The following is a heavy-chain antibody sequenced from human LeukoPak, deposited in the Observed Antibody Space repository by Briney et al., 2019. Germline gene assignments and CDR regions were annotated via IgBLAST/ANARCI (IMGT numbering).Heavy chain of an antibody. CDR1: GFTFSSYE. V-gene: IGHV3-48*03. J-gene: IGHJ6*04. D-gene: IGHD3-10*02. CDR2: ISSSGSTI. CDR3: AELGITMIGGV. Sequence: GSLRASCAASGFTFSSYEMNWVRQAPGKGLEWVSYISSSGSTIYYADSVKGRFTISRDNAKISLYLQMNSLRAEDTAVYYCAELGITMIGGVWGKGTTVTISS.